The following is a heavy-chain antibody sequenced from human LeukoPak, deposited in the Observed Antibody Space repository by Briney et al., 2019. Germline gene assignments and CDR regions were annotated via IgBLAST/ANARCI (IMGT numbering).Heavy chain of an antibody. CDR3: ATADKYYYDSTGYSLNF. Sequence: SVKVSCKASGGTFSIFSISWVRQAPGQGLEWMGGIITIFNTPNYAPNFQGRVTITADISTATAYMELSSLRSEDTAVYFCATADKYYYDSTGYSLNFWGQGTLVTVSS. CDR1: GGTFSIFS. J-gene: IGHJ4*02. CDR2: IITIFNTP. D-gene: IGHD3-22*01. V-gene: IGHV1-69*06.